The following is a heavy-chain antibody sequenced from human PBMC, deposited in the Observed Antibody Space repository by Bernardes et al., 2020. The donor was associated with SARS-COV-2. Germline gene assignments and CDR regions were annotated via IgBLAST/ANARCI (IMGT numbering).Heavy chain of an antibody. CDR3: AKGNYWGYYGLDV. J-gene: IGHJ6*02. CDR2: INHSGTT. V-gene: IGHV4-34*01. Sequence: SETLSLTCAVHGGSFGGYYGTWIRQSPGKGLEWIGEINHSGTTNYNPSLKSRVTISIDTSKKQFSLKMRSVTAADTAMYYCAKGNYWGYYGLDVWGQGTTVTVSS. CDR1: GGSFGGYY. D-gene: IGHD7-27*01.